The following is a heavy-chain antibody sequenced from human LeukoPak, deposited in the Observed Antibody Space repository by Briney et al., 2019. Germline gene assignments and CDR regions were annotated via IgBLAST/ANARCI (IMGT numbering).Heavy chain of an antibody. CDR1: GYTLTNYW. D-gene: IGHD5-18*01. CDR3: ARQTAMGRSGDY. CDR2: IDPSDSET. J-gene: IGHJ4*02. Sequence: GESLRIPCEGFGYTLTNYWIGWVRQMPGKGLEWMGIIDPSDSETRYTPSFQGQVTISVDKSLTTADLQWNSLKASDTAMYYCARQTAMGRSGDYWGQGTLVTVSS. V-gene: IGHV5-51*01.